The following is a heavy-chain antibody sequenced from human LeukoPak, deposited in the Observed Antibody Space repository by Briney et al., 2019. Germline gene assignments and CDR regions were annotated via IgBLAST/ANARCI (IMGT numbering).Heavy chain of an antibody. CDR1: GFTFSSYS. CDR2: ISSSSSYI. V-gene: IGHV3-21*01. Sequence: GGSLRLSCAASGFTFSSYSMNWVRQAPGKGLEWVSSISSSSSYIYYADSVKGRFTISRDNAKNSLHLQMNSLRAEDTAVYYCARGPPYYYDSSGYDYWGQGTLVTVSS. CDR3: ARGPPYYYDSSGYDY. D-gene: IGHD3-22*01. J-gene: IGHJ4*02.